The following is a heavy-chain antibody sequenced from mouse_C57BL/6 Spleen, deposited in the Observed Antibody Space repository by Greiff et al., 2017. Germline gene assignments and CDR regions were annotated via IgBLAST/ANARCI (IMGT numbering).Heavy chain of an antibody. CDR1: GFTFSSYA. CDR3: TRGGFRGYYAMDF. V-gene: IGHV5-9-1*02. J-gene: IGHJ4*01. CDR2: ISSGGDYI. Sequence: EVKLVESGEGLVKPGGSLKLSCAASGFTFSSYAMSWVRQTPEKRLEWVAYISSGGDYIYYADTVKGRFTISRDNARNTLYLQMSSLKSEDTAMYYCTRGGFRGYYAMDFWGQGTSVTVSS.